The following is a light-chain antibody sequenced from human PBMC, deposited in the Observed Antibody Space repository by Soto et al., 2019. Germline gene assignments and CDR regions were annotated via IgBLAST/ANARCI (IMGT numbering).Light chain of an antibody. J-gene: IGKJ1*01. CDR3: QQSYSTLPWT. CDR2: AAS. V-gene: IGKV1-39*01. Sequence: DIQMTQSPSSLSASVGDRVTITCRASQSISSYLNWYQQKPGKAPKLLIYAASSLQSGVPSRFSGSGSGTDFTLTISSLQPEDFATYYCQQSYSTLPWTFRQGTKVEIK. CDR1: QSISSY.